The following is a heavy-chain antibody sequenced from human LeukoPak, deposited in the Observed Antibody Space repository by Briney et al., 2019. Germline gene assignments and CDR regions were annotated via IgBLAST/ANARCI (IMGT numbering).Heavy chain of an antibody. CDR2: ISGSGGTT. V-gene: IGHV3-23*01. CDR3: AKDRWRGSYYTFDY. D-gene: IGHD1-26*01. CDR1: GFTFSSYW. Sequence: GGSLRLSCAASGFTFSSYWMNWVRQPPGKGLEWVSGISGSGGTTDYADSVKGRFTISRDNSKNTLILQMNSLIGEDTAIYYCAKDRWRGSYYTFDYWGQGALVTVSS. J-gene: IGHJ4*02.